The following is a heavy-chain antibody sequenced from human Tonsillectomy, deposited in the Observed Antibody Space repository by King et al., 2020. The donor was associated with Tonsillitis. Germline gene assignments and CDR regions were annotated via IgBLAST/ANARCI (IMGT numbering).Heavy chain of an antibody. CDR2: MYYSGTL. V-gene: IGHV4-39*01. CDR3: ARSVSGSFDY. Sequence: QLQESGPGVVKPSETLSLTCTVSGGSISSSDHYWAWIRQPPGKGLEWIGYMYYSGTLFYNPSLKSLITISGGTSENRFSLKLSSVTAADTAVYFCARSVSGSFDYWGQGALVTVSS. CDR1: GGSISSSDHY. J-gene: IGHJ4*02. D-gene: IGHD1-26*01.